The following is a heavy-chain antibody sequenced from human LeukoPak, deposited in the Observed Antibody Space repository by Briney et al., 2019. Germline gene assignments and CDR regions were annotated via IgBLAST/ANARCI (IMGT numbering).Heavy chain of an antibody. J-gene: IGHJ4*02. CDR3: ARAHDYGDYEGSYYFDY. V-gene: IGHV3-53*01. D-gene: IGHD4-17*01. CDR2: IYSGGCT. Sequence: GGSLRLSCAASGFTVSSNYMSWVRQAPGKGLEWVSVIYSGGCTYYADSVKGRFTISRDNSKNTLYLQMNSLRAEDTAVYYCARAHDYGDYEGSYYFDYWGQGTLVTVSS. CDR1: GFTVSSNY.